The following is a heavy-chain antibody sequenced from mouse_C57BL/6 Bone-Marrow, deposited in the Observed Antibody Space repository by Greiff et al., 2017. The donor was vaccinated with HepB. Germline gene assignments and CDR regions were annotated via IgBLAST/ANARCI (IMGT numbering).Heavy chain of an antibody. Sequence: EVQLVESGGGLVKPGGSLKLSCAASGFTFSSYAMSWVRQTPEKRLEWVATISDGGSYTYYPDNVKGRFTISRDNAKNNLYLQMSHLKSEDTAMYYWARGVYYDYSYYFDYWGQGTTLTVSS. D-gene: IGHD2-4*01. V-gene: IGHV5-4*01. CDR1: GFTFSSYA. J-gene: IGHJ2*01. CDR3: ARGVYYDYSYYFDY. CDR2: ISDGGSYT.